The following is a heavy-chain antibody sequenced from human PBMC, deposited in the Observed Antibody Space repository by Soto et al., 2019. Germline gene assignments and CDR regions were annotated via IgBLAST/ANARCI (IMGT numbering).Heavy chain of an antibody. CDR2: IYYSGST. J-gene: IGHJ5*02. CDR3: ARHYSSGSRNWFDP. Sequence: SETLSLTCSVSGGSINSSSYFWGWVRQPPGKGLEWIGSIYYSGSTYYNPSLRSRVTMSVDTSKNQFSLKLSSVTTADTAVFYCARHYSSGSRNWFDPWAREPWSPSPQ. CDR1: GGSINSSSYF. V-gene: IGHV4-39*01. D-gene: IGHD6-19*01.